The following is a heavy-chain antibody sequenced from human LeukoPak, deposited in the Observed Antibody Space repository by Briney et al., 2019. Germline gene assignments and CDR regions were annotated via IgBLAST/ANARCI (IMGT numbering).Heavy chain of an antibody. J-gene: IGHJ5*02. V-gene: IGHV4-59*08. D-gene: IGHD3-10*01. CDR2: ISDSGST. CDR1: GDSISSYY. CDR3: ARYYYGSASYYKGINWFDP. Sequence: SETLSLTCTVSGDSISSYYWSWIRQPPGKGLEWIVAYISDSGSTNYNPSLKSRVTISVDTSKNQFSLKLSSVTAADTAVYYCARYYYGSASYYKGINWFDPWGQGTLVTVSS.